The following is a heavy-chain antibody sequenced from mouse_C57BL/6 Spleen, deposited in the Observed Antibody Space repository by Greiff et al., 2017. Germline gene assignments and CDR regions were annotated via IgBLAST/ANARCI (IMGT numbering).Heavy chain of an antibody. CDR3: ASRRYYYAMDY. CDR2: INPNNGGT. Sequence: EVQLQQSGPELVKPGASVKIPCKASGYTFTDYNMDWVKQSHGKSLEWIGDINPNNGGTIYNQKFKGKATLTVDKSSSTAYMELRSLTSEDTAVYYCASRRYYYAMDYWGQGTSVTVSS. J-gene: IGHJ4*01. CDR1: GYTFTDYN. V-gene: IGHV1-18*01.